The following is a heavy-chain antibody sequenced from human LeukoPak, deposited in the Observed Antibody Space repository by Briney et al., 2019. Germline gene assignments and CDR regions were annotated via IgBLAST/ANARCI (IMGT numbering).Heavy chain of an antibody. J-gene: IGHJ3*02. CDR1: GGTFNSYA. CDR2: IIPIFGTT. Sequence: GASVNVSCKTSGGTFNSYALSWVRQAPGQGLEWMGGIIPIFGTTKYARSFQDRATITADESTITAYMELSSLRSDDTAIYYCARGHPSNNWTFDIWGQGTMLTVSS. D-gene: IGHD1-1*01. CDR3: ARGHPSNNWTFDI. V-gene: IGHV1-69*13.